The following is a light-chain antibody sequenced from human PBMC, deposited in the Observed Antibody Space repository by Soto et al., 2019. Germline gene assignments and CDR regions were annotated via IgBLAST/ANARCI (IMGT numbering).Light chain of an antibody. J-gene: IGKJ2*01. V-gene: IGKV1-5*03. CDR1: QSIGSW. CDR2: KAT. Sequence: DIQMTQSHSTLSASVGDGVTITCRASQSIGSWLAWYQQKPGKAPKLLIYKATNLQSGVPSRFSGSGSGTDFSLTISSLQPVDSATYFCQQYNDFPSTFGPGTKLEI. CDR3: QQYNDFPST.